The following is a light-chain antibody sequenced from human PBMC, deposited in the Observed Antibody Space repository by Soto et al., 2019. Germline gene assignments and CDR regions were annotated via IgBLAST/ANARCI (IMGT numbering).Light chain of an antibody. J-gene: IGKJ2*01. CDR1: QSVSGTS. CDR2: ATS. V-gene: IGKV3-20*01. Sequence: VLTQSPGALSLSPGERVTLSCRASQSVSGTSLAWYQQKPGQAPRLLIYATSNRATDIPARFSGSASGTDFTLTISRLAPEDFAIYYFQHSSSSHYTFGHGTNLEIK. CDR3: QHSSSSHYT.